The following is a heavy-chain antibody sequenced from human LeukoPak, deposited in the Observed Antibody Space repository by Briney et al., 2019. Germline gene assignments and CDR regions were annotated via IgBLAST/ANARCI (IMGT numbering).Heavy chain of an antibody. Sequence: PSETLSLTCSVSGVSISSYHWTWIRQPPGEGLEWIGHIYNSGSTNYNPSLRGRVTISLDTSKNQVSLKLSSVTAADTAVYYCARAFGVAPWFDYWGQGTLVTVSS. V-gene: IGHV4-59*01. J-gene: IGHJ4*02. D-gene: IGHD3-3*01. CDR1: GVSISSYH. CDR2: IYNSGST. CDR3: ARAFGVAPWFDY.